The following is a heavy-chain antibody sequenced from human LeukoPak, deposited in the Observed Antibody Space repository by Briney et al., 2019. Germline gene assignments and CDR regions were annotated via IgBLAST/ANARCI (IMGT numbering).Heavy chain of an antibody. Sequence: GGSLRLSCAASGFTFSSYNMNWVRQTPGQGLEWVSSITSGSSHIYYADSVKGRFTISRDNAKSSLYLQMNSLRAEDTAVYYCARAQAYSGRIFDYWGQGTLVTVSS. J-gene: IGHJ4*02. D-gene: IGHD1-26*01. CDR1: GFTFSSYN. V-gene: IGHV3-21*01. CDR2: ITSGSSHI. CDR3: ARAQAYSGRIFDY.